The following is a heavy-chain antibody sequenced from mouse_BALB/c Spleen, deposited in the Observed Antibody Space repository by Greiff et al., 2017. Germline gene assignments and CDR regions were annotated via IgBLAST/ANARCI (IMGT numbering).Heavy chain of an antibody. J-gene: IGHJ4*01. D-gene: IGHD2-10*02. V-gene: IGHV1-69*02. CDR1: GYTFTSYC. CDR3: TRGAYGNYRAMDY. Sequence: QVQLQQPGAELVRPGASVKLSCKASGYTFTSYCINWVKQRPGQGLEWIGNIYPSDSYTNYNQKFKDKATLTVDKSSSTAYMQLSSPTSEESAVYYCTRGAYGNYRAMDYWGQGTSVTVSS. CDR2: IYPSDSYT.